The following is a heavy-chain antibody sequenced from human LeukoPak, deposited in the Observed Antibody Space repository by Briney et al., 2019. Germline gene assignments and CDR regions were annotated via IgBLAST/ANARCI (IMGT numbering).Heavy chain of an antibody. V-gene: IGHV3-23*01. Sequence: QPGGSLRLSCAASGFTFSSYAMSWVRQAPGKGLGWVSAISGSGGSTYYADSVKGRFTISRDNSKNTLYLQMNSLRVEDTAVYYCAKDFYGDYRRRDDAFDIWGQGTMVTVSS. CDR3: AKDFYGDYRRRDDAFDI. CDR1: GFTFSSYA. J-gene: IGHJ3*02. CDR2: ISGSGGST. D-gene: IGHD4-17*01.